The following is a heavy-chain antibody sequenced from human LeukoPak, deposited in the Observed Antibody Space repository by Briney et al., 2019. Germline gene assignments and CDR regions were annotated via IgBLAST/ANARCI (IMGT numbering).Heavy chain of an antibody. D-gene: IGHD2-2*01. CDR1: GYTFTSYG. CDR2: MSTYNGDT. J-gene: IGHJ6*03. Sequence: GASVKVSCKASGYTFTSYGISWVRQAPGQGLEWMGWMSTYNGDTNYAQKLQGRVAVTADTSTSTTSMELRSLRSDDTAVYYCARDIIEVPAALYYMDVWGKGTTVTVSS. CDR3: ARDIIEVPAALYYMDV. V-gene: IGHV1-18*01.